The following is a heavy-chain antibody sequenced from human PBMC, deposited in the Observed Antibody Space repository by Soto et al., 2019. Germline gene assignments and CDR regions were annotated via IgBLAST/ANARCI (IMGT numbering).Heavy chain of an antibody. Sequence: GESLKISCKSSGYSFTSYWIGWVRQMPGKGLEWMGIIYPGDSDTRYSPSFQGQVTISADKSISTAYLQWSSLKASDTAMYYCARHVVIAAAGKGDYYYYYMDVWGKGTTVTVSS. CDR2: IYPGDSDT. J-gene: IGHJ6*03. V-gene: IGHV5-51*01. CDR3: ARHVVIAAAGKGDYYYYYMDV. D-gene: IGHD6-13*01. CDR1: GYSFTSYW.